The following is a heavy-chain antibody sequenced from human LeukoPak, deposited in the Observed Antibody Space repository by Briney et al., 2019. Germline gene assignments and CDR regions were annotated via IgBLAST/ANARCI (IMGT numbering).Heavy chain of an antibody. D-gene: IGHD4-17*01. CDR2: ISGSGGST. V-gene: IGHV3-23*01. Sequence: PGGSLRPSCAASGFTFSSYAMSWVRQAPGKGLEWVSAISGSGGSTYYADSVKGRFTISRDNSKNTLYLQMNSLRAEDTAIYYCAKGGPTVTTESLDYWGQGTLVTVSS. J-gene: IGHJ4*02. CDR3: AKGGPTVTTESLDY. CDR1: GFTFSSYA.